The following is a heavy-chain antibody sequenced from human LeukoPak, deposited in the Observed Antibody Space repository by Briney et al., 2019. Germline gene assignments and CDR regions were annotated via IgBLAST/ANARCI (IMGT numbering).Heavy chain of an antibody. CDR2: MSYSGST. J-gene: IGHJ4*02. CDR3: ASGENWGSIDY. CDR1: GGSISSGGYY. V-gene: IGHV4-61*08. Sequence: SETLSLTCTVSGGSISSGGYYWSWIRQPPGKGLEWVGYMSYSGSTNNNPSLKSRVTISVDTSKNQFSLKLSSVTAADTAVYYCASGENWGSIDYWGQGTLVTVSS. D-gene: IGHD7-27*01.